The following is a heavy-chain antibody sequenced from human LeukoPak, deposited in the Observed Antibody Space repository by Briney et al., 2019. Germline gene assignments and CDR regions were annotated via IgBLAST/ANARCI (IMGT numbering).Heavy chain of an antibody. CDR1: GGTFSSYA. D-gene: IGHD1-26*01. CDR2: IIPIFGTA. Sequence: SVKVSCKASGGTFSSYAISWVRQAPGQGLEWMGRIIPIFGTANYAQKFQGRVTITTDESTSTAYMELSSLRSGDTAVYYCAREGKTYSGSSYFDYWGQGTLVTVSS. CDR3: AREGKTYSGSSYFDY. V-gene: IGHV1-69*05. J-gene: IGHJ4*02.